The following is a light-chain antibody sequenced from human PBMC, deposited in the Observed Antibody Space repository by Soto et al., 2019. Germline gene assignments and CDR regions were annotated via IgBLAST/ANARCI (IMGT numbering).Light chain of an antibody. CDR1: SSDVGNYNY. CDR2: DVS. J-gene: IGLJ2*01. CDR3: SSYTSRSTLV. V-gene: IGLV2-14*01. Sequence: QSALTQPASVSGSPGQSITISCTGTSSDVGNYNYVSWYQQYPDKAPKLMIYDVSNRPSGVSNRFSGSKSGNTASLTISGLQAEDEADYYCSSYTSRSTLVFGGGTKLTVL.